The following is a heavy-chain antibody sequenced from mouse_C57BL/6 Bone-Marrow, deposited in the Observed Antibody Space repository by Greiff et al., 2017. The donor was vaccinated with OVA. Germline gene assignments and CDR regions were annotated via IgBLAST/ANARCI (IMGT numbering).Heavy chain of an antibody. D-gene: IGHD1-1*01. V-gene: IGHV1-64*01. Sequence: QVQLKQPGAELVKPGASVKLSCKASGYTFTSYWMHWVKQRPGQGLEWIGMIHPNSGSTNYNEKFKSKATLTVDKSSSTAYMQLSSLTSEDSAVYYCARMFYYYGSPYWYFDVWGTGTTVTVSS. J-gene: IGHJ1*03. CDR2: IHPNSGST. CDR3: ARMFYYYGSPYWYFDV. CDR1: GYTFTSYW.